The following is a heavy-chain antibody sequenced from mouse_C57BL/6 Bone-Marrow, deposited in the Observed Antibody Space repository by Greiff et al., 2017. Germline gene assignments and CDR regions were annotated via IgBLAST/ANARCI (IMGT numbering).Heavy chain of an antibody. CDR3: TTGSNYYAMDY. V-gene: IGHV1-82*01. J-gene: IGHJ4*01. D-gene: IGHD2-14*01. CDR2: IYPGDGDT. CDR1: GYAFSSSW. Sequence: VKLMESGPELVKPGASVKISCKASGYAFSSSWMNWVKQRPGKGLEWIGRIYPGDGDTNYNGKFKGKATLTADTSSNTAYLQLSSLTSEDTAVYYCTTGSNYYAMDYWGQGTSVTVSS.